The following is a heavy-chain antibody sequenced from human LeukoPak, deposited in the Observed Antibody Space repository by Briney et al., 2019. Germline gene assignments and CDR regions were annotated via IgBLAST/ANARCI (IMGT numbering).Heavy chain of an antibody. J-gene: IGHJ4*02. CDR3: ARGPRDPTEYCSRGACAPTYDV. CDR1: GFTFSDYD. CDR2: ISSSGRKI. V-gene: IGHV3-48*03. D-gene: IGHD2-15*01. Sequence: PGGSLRLSCAVSGFTFSDYDMNWVRQAPGKGLEWVSYISSSGRKIYYADSVKGRFTISRDNAKNSLYLQMNSLRADDTAVYYCARGPRDPTEYCSRGACAPTYDVWGQGTLVTVSS.